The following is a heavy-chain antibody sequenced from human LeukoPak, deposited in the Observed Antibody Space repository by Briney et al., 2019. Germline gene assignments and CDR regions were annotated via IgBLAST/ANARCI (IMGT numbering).Heavy chain of an antibody. CDR1: GFTFSSYW. CDR2: IKQDGSEK. CDR3: ARGSYSSSWKTFDY. V-gene: IGHV3-7*01. D-gene: IGHD6-13*01. J-gene: IGHJ4*02. Sequence: GGSLRLSCAASGFTFSSYWMSWVRQAPGKGLEWVGNIKQDGSEKYYVDSVKGRFTISRDNVKNSLYLQMNSLRGEDTAVYYCARGSYSSSWKTFDYWGQGTLVTVSS.